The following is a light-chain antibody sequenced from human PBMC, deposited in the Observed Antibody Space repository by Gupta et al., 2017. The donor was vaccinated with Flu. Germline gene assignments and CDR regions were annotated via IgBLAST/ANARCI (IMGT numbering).Light chain of an antibody. CDR1: QSLVHGQGQTC. J-gene: IGKJ1*01. V-gene: IGKV2-24*01. CDR2: KSS. Sequence: DIVLTQSPLSALVALGQPASISCRSSQSLVHGQGQTCLSWLHQRPGQPPRLLIYKSSNRFSGVPDRFTGSGTGTDFTLNISRVEAEDVGIYYCLQTKQLPATFGQGTKVEIK. CDR3: LQTKQLPAT.